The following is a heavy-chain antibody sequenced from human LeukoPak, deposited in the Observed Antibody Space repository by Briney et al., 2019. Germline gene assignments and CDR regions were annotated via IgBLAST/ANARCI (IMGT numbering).Heavy chain of an antibody. CDR1: GFTLGSYW. CDR3: ARDEKIVGASGQDY. J-gene: IGHJ4*02. CDR2: INTDGGDT. Sequence: PGGSLRHSCGASGFTLGSYWMHGVRQAPGKGLVWVSRINTDGGDTIYADSVKGRFTISRDNAKNTLFLQMNSLRAEDTAVYSCARDEKIVGASGQDYWGQGTLVTVSS. V-gene: IGHV3-74*01. D-gene: IGHD1-26*01.